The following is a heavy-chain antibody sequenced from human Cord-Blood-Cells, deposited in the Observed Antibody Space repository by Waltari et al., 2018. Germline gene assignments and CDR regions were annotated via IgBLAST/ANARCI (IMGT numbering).Heavy chain of an antibody. J-gene: IGHJ5*02. D-gene: IGHD2-2*01. Sequence: EVQLVQSGAEVKKPGATVKISCKVSGYTFTDYYMHWVQQAPGKGLEWMGLVDPEDGETMDAEKSQGRVTITADTSTDTAYMEMSSLRSEDTAVYYCANLGYCMSTSCYDRWFDPCGQGTQVTVSS. CDR2: VDPEDGET. CDR3: ANLGYCMSTSCYDRWFDP. CDR1: GYTFTDYY. V-gene: IGHV1-69-2*01.